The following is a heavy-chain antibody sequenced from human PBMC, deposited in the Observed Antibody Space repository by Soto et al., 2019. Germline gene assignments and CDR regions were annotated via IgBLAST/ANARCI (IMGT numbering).Heavy chain of an antibody. CDR1: RPSVVSTSYT. J-gene: IGHJ6*02. Sequence: SDTLSLTCPIPRPSVVSTSYTWGLNRQPPGKGLVWIGSIYYSGTTYYNPSLNSRVTVSVDTSKNQFSLKVTSVTAADTAVYYCARLHGYCISSSCHGHYAMDVWGQGTTVS. CDR3: ARLHGYCISSSCHGHYAMDV. D-gene: IGHD2-2*01. V-gene: IGHV4-39*01. CDR2: IYYSGTT.